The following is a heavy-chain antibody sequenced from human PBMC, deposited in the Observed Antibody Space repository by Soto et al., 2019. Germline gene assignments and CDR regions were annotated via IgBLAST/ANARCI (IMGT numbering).Heavy chain of an antibody. CDR2: ISYDGTNK. CDR1: GFTFSTYG. V-gene: IGHV3-30*18. CDR3: AKDLQSYGDYDYYRYGMDV. Sequence: QVQLVESGGGEVQPGRSLTISCAASGFTFSTYGMHWVRQTPGKGLEWVAVISYDGTNKFYSDSVNGRFTISRDNFKNTLTLQKNSLRADDTAVYSCAKDLQSYGDYDYYRYGMDVWGLGARVTGSS. D-gene: IGHD4-17*01. J-gene: IGHJ6*02.